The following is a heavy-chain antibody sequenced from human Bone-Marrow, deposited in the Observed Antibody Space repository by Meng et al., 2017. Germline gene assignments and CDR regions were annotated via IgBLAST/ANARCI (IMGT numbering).Heavy chain of an antibody. D-gene: IGHD3-10*01. CDR1: GFTFSSYA. J-gene: IGHJ4*02. CDR3: ANSITMIRGVIQV. CDR2: ISYDGSNK. V-gene: IGHV3-30*04. Sequence: GGSLRLSFAASGFTFSSYAMHWVRQAPGKGLEWVAVISYDGSNKYYADSVKGRFTISRDNSKNTLYLQMNSLRAEDTAIYYCANSITMIRGVIQVWGQGTLVTVSS.